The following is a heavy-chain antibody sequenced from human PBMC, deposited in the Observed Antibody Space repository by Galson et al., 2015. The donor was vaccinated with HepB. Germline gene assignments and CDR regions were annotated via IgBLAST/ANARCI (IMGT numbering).Heavy chain of an antibody. D-gene: IGHD3-3*01. CDR3: ARDSPIGTYYDFPGPLDV. CDR1: GGSISSGGYY. CDR2: IYYSGST. J-gene: IGHJ6*02. Sequence: LSLTCTVSGGSISSGGYYWSWIRQHPGKGLEWIGYIYYSGSTYYNPSLKSRVTISVDTSKNQFSLKLSSVTAADTAVYYCARDSPIGTYYDFPGPLDVWGQGTTVTVSS. V-gene: IGHV4-31*03.